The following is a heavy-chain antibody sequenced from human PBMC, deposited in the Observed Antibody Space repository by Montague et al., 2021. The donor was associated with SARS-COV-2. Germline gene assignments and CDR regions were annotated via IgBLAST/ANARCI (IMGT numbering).Heavy chain of an antibody. CDR2: IWYDGSNE. CDR1: GFIFSSYG. CDR3: ARGSVGGYYFDY. D-gene: IGHD1-26*01. V-gene: IGHV3-33*01. J-gene: IGHJ4*02. Sequence: TLRLSCAASGFIFSSYGVHWVRQAPGKGLEWVAHIWYDGSNENYVDSVKGRFTISRDNFKNTLYLQMNSLRAEDTAIYYCARGSVGGYYFDYWGRGTLVTVSS.